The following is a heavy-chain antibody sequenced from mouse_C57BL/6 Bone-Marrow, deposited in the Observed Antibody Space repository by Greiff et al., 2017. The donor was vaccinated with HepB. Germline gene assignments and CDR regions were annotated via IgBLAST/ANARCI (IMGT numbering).Heavy chain of an antibody. V-gene: IGHV1-76*01. Sequence: QVQLQQSGAELVRPGASVKLSCKASGYTFTDYYINWVKQRPGQGLEWIARIYPGSGNTYYNEKFKGKATLTAEKSSSTAYMQLSSLTSEDSAVYFCARGELRLKAWFAYWGQGTLVTVSA. J-gene: IGHJ3*01. CDR2: IYPGSGNT. CDR1: GYTFTDYY. CDR3: ARGELRLKAWFAY. D-gene: IGHD3-2*02.